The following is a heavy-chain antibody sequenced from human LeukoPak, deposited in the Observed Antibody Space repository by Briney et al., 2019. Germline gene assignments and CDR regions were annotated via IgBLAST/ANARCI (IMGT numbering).Heavy chain of an antibody. V-gene: IGHV4-59*01. CDR2: IYNSGST. J-gene: IGHJ4*02. CDR1: GGSISTYY. D-gene: IGHD3-3*01. Sequence: SETLSLTCTVSGGSISTYYWSWIRQPPGKGLEWIGYIYNSGSTNYNPSLKSRVTISVDTSKNQFSLKLSSVTAADAAVYYCARVGADFWSGHFLEFWGQGTLVTVSS. CDR3: ARVGADFWSGHFLEF.